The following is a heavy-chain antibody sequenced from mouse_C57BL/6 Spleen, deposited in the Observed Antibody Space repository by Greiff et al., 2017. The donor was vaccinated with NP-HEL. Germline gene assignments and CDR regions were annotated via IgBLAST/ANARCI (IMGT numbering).Heavy chain of an antibody. V-gene: IGHV14-2*01. Sequence: EVKLVESGAELVKPGASVKLSCTASGFNIKDYYMHWVKQRTEQGLEWIGRIDPEDGETKYAPKFQGKATITADTSSNTACLQLSSLTSEDTAVYYCARERNRGFAYWGQGTLVTVSA. CDR1: GFNIKDYY. J-gene: IGHJ3*01. CDR3: ARERNRGFAY. CDR2: IDPEDGET.